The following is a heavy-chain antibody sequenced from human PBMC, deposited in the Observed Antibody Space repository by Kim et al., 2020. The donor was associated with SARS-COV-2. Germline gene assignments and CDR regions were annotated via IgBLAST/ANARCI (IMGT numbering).Heavy chain of an antibody. CDR2: ITKTTSAI. CDR3: VRDRGGGAFDI. V-gene: IGHV3-48*02. Sequence: GGSLRLSCATSGFTFSAYDMNWVRQAPGKGREGLSFITKTTSAIYYADSVKGRFTTSRDNGKNSLYLQMSSLTDEDTAVYFFVRDRGGGAFDIWGKGT. D-gene: IGHD3-16*01. CDR1: GFTFSAYD. J-gene: IGHJ3*02.